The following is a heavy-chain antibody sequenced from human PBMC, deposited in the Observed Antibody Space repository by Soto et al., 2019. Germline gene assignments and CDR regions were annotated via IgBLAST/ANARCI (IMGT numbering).Heavy chain of an antibody. CDR2: IYYSGST. J-gene: IGHJ3*02. V-gene: IGHV4-31*03. Sequence: SETLSLTCTVSGVSISSGGYYWSWIRQHPGKGLEWIGYIYYSGSTYYNPSLKSRVTISVDTSKNQFSLKLSSVTAADTAVYYCARDQDSSGYYLGAFDIWGQGTMVTVSS. CDR3: ARDQDSSGYYLGAFDI. D-gene: IGHD3-22*01. CDR1: GVSISSGGYY.